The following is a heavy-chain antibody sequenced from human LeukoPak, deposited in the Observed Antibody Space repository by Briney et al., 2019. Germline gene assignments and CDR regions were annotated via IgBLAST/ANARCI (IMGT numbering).Heavy chain of an antibody. Sequence: TLPRTEARPGEYKSRSTDSWDQKRKSPGKGLEWIGSIYHSGSTYYNPSLKSRVTISADTSKNQFSLKLSSVTAADTAVYYCAREGGDYCSGGSCYHNWFDPWGQGTLVNVCS. CDR3: AREGGDYCSGGSCYHNWFDP. V-gene: IGHV4-39*07. CDR1: GEYKSRSTDS. J-gene: IGHJ5*02. CDR2: IYHSGST. D-gene: IGHD2-15*01.